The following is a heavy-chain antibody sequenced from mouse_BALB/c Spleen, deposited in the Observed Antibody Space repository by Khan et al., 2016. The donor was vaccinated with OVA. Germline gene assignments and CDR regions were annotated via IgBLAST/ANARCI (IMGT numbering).Heavy chain of an antibody. CDR1: GYTFTDYA. D-gene: IGHD1-1*02. Sequence: QVQLKQSGAELVRPGVSVKISCKGSGYTFTDYAMHWVKQSHAKSLEWIGVISTYSGDVDYSQKFKGKATMTVDRSSSTAYMELARLTSEDSAIYYCARGGKFAYWGQGTLVTVSA. V-gene: IGHV1S137*01. CDR3: ARGGKFAY. CDR2: ISTYSGDV. J-gene: IGHJ3*01.